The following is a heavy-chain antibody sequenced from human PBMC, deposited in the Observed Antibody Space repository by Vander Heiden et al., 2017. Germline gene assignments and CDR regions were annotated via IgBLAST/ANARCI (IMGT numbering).Heavy chain of an antibody. CDR2: IYHSGST. CDR1: GYSISSGYY. J-gene: IGHJ5*02. D-gene: IGHD3-3*01. Sequence: QVQLQESGPGLVKPSETLSLTCAVSGYSISSGYYWGWIRQPPGKGLEWIGSIYHSGSTYDNPALKSRVTISVDTSKNEFSLKLSSVTAADTAVYYCARGWRRMGWSDPWGQGTLVTVSS. V-gene: IGHV4-38-2*01. CDR3: ARGWRRMGWSDP.